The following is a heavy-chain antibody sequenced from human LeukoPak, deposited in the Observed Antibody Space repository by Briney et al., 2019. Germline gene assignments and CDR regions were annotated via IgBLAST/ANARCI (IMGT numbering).Heavy chain of an antibody. CDR2: ISYDGSNE. CDR1: GFTFSSYA. CDR3: ARDLASYYYYGMDV. J-gene: IGHJ6*02. V-gene: IGHV3-30-3*01. Sequence: PGGSLRLSCAASGFTFSSYAMHWVRQAPGKGLEWVAVISYDGSNEYYADSVKGRFTISRDNSKNTLYLQMNSLRAEDTAVYYCARDLASYYYYGMDVWGQGTTVTVSS.